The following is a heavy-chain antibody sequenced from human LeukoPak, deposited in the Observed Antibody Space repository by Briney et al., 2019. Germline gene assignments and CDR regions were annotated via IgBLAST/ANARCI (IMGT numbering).Heavy chain of an antibody. CDR3: ARALRLGYCSGGSCYSDAFDI. Sequence: PGGSLRLSCAASGFTFSSYEMNWVRQAPGKGLEWVSYISSSGSTIYYADSVKGRFTISRDNAKNSLYLQMNSLRAVDTAVHYCARALRLGYCSGGSCYSDAFDIWGQGTMVTVSS. CDR1: GFTFSSYE. CDR2: ISSSGSTI. D-gene: IGHD2-15*01. J-gene: IGHJ3*02. V-gene: IGHV3-48*03.